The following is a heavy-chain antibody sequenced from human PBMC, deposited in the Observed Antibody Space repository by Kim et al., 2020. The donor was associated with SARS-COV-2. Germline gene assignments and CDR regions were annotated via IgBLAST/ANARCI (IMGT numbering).Heavy chain of an antibody. Sequence: GGSLRLSCAASGFTFDDYAMHWVRQAPGKGLEWVSGISWNSGSIGYADSVKGRFTISRDNAKNSLYLQMNSLRAEDTALYYCAKSKSGSLGPYFDYWGQG. J-gene: IGHJ4*02. CDR2: ISWNSGSI. D-gene: IGHD1-26*01. V-gene: IGHV3-9*01. CDR3: AKSKSGSLGPYFDY. CDR1: GFTFDDYA.